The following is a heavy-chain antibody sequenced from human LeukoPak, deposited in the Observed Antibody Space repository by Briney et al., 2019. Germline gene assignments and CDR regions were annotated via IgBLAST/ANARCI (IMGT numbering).Heavy chain of an antibody. J-gene: IGHJ4*02. CDR2: IDPSDSYT. CDR3: ARSEGIAVAGIYYFDY. D-gene: IGHD6-19*01. CDR1: GYSFTSYW. V-gene: IGHV5-10-1*01. Sequence: TGESLKISCKGSGYSFTSYWISWVRQMPGKGLEWMGRIDPSDSYTNYSPSFQGHVTISADKSISTAYLQWSGLKASDTAMYYCARSEGIAVAGIYYFDYWGQGTLVTVSS.